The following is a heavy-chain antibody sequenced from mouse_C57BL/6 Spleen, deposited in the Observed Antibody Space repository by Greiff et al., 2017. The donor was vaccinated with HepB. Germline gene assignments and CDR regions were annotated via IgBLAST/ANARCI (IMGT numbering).Heavy chain of an antibody. D-gene: IGHD2-4*01. CDR1: GYSITSGYY. CDR3: ALIYYDYDGGAY. J-gene: IGHJ3*01. Sequence: EVQLVESGPGLVKPSQSLSLTCSVTGYSITSGYYWNWIRQFPGNKLEWMGYISYDGSNNYNPSLKNRISITRDTSKNQFFLKLNSVTTEDTATYYCALIYYDYDGGAYWGQGTLVTVSA. CDR2: ISYDGSN. V-gene: IGHV3-6*01.